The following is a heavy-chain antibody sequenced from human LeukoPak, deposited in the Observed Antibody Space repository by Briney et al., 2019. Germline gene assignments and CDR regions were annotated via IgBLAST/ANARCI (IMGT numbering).Heavy chain of an antibody. CDR1: GGTFSSYA. CDR2: MNPNSGNT. V-gene: IGHV1-8*02. Sequence: ASVKVSCKASGGTFSSYAISWVRQAPGQGLEWMGWMNPNSGNTGYAQKFQGRVTMTRNTSISTAYMELSSLRSEDTAVYYCARGPGRRGTAMVYFDYWGQGTLVTVSS. CDR3: ARGPGRRGTAMVYFDY. D-gene: IGHD5-18*01. J-gene: IGHJ4*02.